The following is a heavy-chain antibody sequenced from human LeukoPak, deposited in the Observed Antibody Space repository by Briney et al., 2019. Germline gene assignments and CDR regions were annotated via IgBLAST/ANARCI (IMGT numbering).Heavy chain of an antibody. J-gene: IGHJ6*03. CDR3: ARHPRVYVVYHFYYMDV. Sequence: PGGSLRLSCAASEFNLSTYGMYWVRQAPVRGLEWVAFIGYDGNKEFYTDSVRGRFTISRDNSKNTLYLQMNSLRAEDTAVYYCARHPRVYVVYHFYYMDVWGQGTTVT. CDR1: EFNLSTYG. D-gene: IGHD2-15*01. CDR2: IGYDGNKE. V-gene: IGHV3-30*02.